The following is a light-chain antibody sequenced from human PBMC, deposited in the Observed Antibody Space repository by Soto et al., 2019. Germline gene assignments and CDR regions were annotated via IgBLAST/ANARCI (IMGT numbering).Light chain of an antibody. CDR1: SSDVGGYNY. Sequence: QSVLTQPASVSGSPGQSITISCTGTSSDVGGYNYVSWYQQHPGKAPKLMIYDVSNRPSGVPNRCSGSKSGNTASLTISGLQAEDEADYYCSSYTSSSTLEVFGTGTKVTVL. V-gene: IGLV2-14*01. J-gene: IGLJ1*01. CDR3: SSYTSSSTLEV. CDR2: DVS.